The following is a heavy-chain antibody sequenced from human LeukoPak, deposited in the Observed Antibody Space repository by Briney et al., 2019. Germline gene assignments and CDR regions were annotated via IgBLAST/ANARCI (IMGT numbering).Heavy chain of an antibody. CDR2: IKEDGSEK. Sequence: GGSLRLSCAASGFIFSNHWMSWVRQAPRKGLEWVANIKEDGSEKFYADSVKGRFTISRDNAKNSLYLQMNSLRAEDTAVYYCISDLSGSYQPWFDPWGQGILVTVSS. CDR1: GFIFSNHW. CDR3: ISDLSGSYQPWFDP. D-gene: IGHD1-26*01. J-gene: IGHJ5*02. V-gene: IGHV3-7*01.